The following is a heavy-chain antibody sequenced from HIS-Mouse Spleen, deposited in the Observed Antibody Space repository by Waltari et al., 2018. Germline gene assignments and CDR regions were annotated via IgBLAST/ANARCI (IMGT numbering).Heavy chain of an antibody. CDR2: LYYSGST. J-gene: IGHJ2*01. D-gene: IGHD6-13*01. V-gene: IGHV4-39*07. CDR3: AREIPYSSSWYDWYFDL. Sequence: QLQLQESGPGLVKPSETMSLTCTVSGCSISRSSYYLAWIRPPQGKVLEWIWCLYYSGSTYYNPSLKSRVTISVDTSKNQFSLKLSSVTAADTAVYYCAREIPYSSSWYDWYFDLWGRGTLVTVSS. CDR1: GCSISRSSYY.